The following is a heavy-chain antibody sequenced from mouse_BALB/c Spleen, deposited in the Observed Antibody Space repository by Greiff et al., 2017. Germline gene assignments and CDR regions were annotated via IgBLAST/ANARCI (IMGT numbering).Heavy chain of an antibody. J-gene: IGHJ4*01. CDR1: GFTFTDYY. CDR2: IRNKANGYTT. CDR3: ARDRVYYGNYDAMDY. Sequence: EVQVVESGGGLVQPGGSLRLSCATSGFTFTDYYMSWVRQPPGKALEWLGFIRNKANGYTTEYSASVKGRFTISRDNSQSILYLQMNTLRAEDSATYYCARDRVYYGNYDAMDYWGQGTSVTVSS. V-gene: IGHV7-3*02. D-gene: IGHD2-1*01.